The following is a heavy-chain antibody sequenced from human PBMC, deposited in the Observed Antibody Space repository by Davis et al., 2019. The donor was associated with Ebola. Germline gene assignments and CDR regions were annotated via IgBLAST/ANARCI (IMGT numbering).Heavy chain of an antibody. CDR3: ARGNYYGSGSYYIGPRGSLAHWYFDL. CDR2: IYYSGST. J-gene: IGHJ2*01. D-gene: IGHD3-10*01. CDR1: GGSFSGYY. Sequence: SETLSLTCAVYGGSFSGYYWGWIRQPPGKGLEWIGSIYYSGSTNYNPSPKSRVTISVDTSKNQFSLKLSSVTAADTAVYYCARGNYYGSGSYYIGPRGSLAHWYFDLWGRGTLVTVSS. V-gene: IGHV4-34*01.